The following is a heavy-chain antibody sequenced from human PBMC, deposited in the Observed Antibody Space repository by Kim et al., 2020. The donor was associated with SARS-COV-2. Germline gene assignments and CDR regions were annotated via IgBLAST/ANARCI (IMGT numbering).Heavy chain of an antibody. CDR3: AKDFHVLRFLEWSRVFDY. D-gene: IGHD3-3*01. V-gene: IGHV3-30*18. Sequence: GGSLRLSCAASGFTFSSYGMHWVRQAPGKGLEWVAVISYDGSNKYYADSVKGRFTISRDNSKNTLYLQMNSLRAEDTAVYYCAKDFHVLRFLEWSRVFDYWGQGTLVTVSS. J-gene: IGHJ4*02. CDR2: ISYDGSNK. CDR1: GFTFSSYG.